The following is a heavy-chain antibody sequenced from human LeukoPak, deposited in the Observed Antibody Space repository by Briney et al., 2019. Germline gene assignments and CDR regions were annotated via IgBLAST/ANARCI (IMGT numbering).Heavy chain of an antibody. Sequence: ASVKVSCKASGYTFTGYYMHWVRQAPGQGLEWMGWINPNSGGTNYTQKFQGRVTITRDTSISTAYMELSRLRSDDTAVYSCARCPPYCTNGVCLGTTKNWFDPWGQGTLVTVSS. CDR2: INPNSGGT. CDR1: GYTFTGYY. V-gene: IGHV1-2*02. CDR3: ARCPPYCTNGVCLGTTKNWFDP. D-gene: IGHD2-8*01. J-gene: IGHJ5*02.